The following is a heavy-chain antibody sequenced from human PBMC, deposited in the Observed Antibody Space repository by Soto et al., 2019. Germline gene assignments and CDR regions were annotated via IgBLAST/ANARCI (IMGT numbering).Heavy chain of an antibody. CDR2: IDYSGTT. CDR3: ARDTYYYDDGVRWDDAFYF. Sequence: QVQLQESGPGLVEPSETLSLTCTVSGASISTYFWSWVRQPPGKGLEWLGHIDYSGTTNYHPSLRGRLTISVDCSKSRFSLGLTSVTAADTAVYYCARDTYYYDDGVRWDDAFYFWGQGTMVTVSS. V-gene: IGHV4-59*01. CDR1: GASISTYF. J-gene: IGHJ3*01. D-gene: IGHD3-22*01.